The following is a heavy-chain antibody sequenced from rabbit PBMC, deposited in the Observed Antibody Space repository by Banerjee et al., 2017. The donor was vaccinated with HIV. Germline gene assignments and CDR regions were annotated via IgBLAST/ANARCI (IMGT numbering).Heavy chain of an antibody. CDR3: ARDGYAGYGPLYYFNL. CDR2: IYAGSSGNT. Sequence: QEQLEESGGDLVKPEGSLTLTCTASGFSFSSNYWLCWVRQAPGKGLEWIACIYAGSSGNTYYASWAKGRFTISKTSSTTVTLQMTSLTAADTATYFCARDGYAGYGPLYYFNLWGPGTLVTVS. V-gene: IGHV1S45*01. D-gene: IGHD7-1*01. J-gene: IGHJ4*01. CDR1: GFSFSSNYW.